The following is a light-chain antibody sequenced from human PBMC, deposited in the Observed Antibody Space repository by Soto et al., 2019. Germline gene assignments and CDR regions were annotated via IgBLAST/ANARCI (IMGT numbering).Light chain of an antibody. J-gene: IGKJ1*01. Sequence: DIQMTQSPSTLSGSVGDRVTITCRASQTSSSWLAWYQQKPGKAPKLLIYKASTLKSGVPSRFSGSGSGTEFTLTISRLQPDDFATYDCQHYNSYSEAFGQGTKVELK. CDR1: QTSSSW. CDR2: KAS. CDR3: QHYNSYSEA. V-gene: IGKV1-5*03.